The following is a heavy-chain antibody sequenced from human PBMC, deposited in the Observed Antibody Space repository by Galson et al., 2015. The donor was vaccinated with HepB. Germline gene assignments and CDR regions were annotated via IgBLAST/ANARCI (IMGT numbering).Heavy chain of an antibody. V-gene: IGHV1-8*01. CDR2: MNLNSGNA. J-gene: IGHJ6*03. D-gene: IGHD2/OR15-2a*01. CDR1: GYTFTSYD. Sequence: SCKASGYTFTSYDINWVRQATGQGLEWMGWMNLNSGNAGYAQKFQGRVTMTRNTSISTAYMELSSLRSEDTAVYYCARGRKQNWGYFLSYYYMDVWGKGTTVTVSS. CDR3: ARGRKQNWGYFLSYYYMDV.